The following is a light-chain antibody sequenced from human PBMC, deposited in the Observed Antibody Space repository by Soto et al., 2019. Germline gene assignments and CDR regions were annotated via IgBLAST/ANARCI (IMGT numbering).Light chain of an antibody. CDR2: AVP. J-gene: IGKJ4*01. Sequence: DIQMTQSPSSLSASVEDRVIITCRASQSISNHLNWYQQKPGKAPKLLMYAVPTLQSGVPSRFSGSGSGTEFALTISSLQPEDFATYYCQQLKNYPLTFGGGTKVEI. CDR1: QSISNH. CDR3: QQLKNYPLT. V-gene: IGKV1-17*01.